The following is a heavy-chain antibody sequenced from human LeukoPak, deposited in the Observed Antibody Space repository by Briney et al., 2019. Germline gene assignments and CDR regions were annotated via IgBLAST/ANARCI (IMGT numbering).Heavy chain of an antibody. J-gene: IGHJ4*02. Sequence: GGSLRLSCAASGFTFSSYSMNWVRQAPGKGLEWVSSISSSSSYIYYADSVKGRFTISRDNAKNSLYLQMNSLRAEDTAVYYCAREWDCSGGSCYSGYFDYWGQGTLVTVSS. V-gene: IGHV3-21*01. CDR3: AREWDCSGGSCYSGYFDY. D-gene: IGHD2-15*01. CDR2: ISSSSSYI. CDR1: GFTFSSYS.